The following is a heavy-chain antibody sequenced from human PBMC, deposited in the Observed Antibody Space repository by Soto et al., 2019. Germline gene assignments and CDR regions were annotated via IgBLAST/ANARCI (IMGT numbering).Heavy chain of an antibody. CDR2: VNNDGTDT. V-gene: IGHV3-74*03. Sequence: EVQLVESGGGLVQPGGSLRLSCAASGFTFSNYWMYWVRQAPGKGLVWVSRVNNDGTDTTHADSVKGRFTISRDNAENTFDLQMNSLRAEDTAVYYCARGGLQHARDVWGQGSTVTVSS. D-gene: IGHD6-13*01. CDR1: GFTFSNYW. J-gene: IGHJ6*02. CDR3: ARGGLQHARDV.